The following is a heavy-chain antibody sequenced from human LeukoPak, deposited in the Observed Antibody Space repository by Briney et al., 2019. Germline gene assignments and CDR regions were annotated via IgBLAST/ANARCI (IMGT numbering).Heavy chain of an antibody. CDR3: ARERGKDSSPFYYYYYMDV. Sequence: SVKVSCKASGGTFSSYTISWVRQAPGQGLEWMGGIIPIFGTANYAQKFQGRVTITADESTSTAYMELSSLRSEDTAVYYCARERGKDSSPFYYYYYMDVWGKGTTVTVSS. D-gene: IGHD3-22*01. V-gene: IGHV1-69*13. CDR2: IIPIFGTA. CDR1: GGTFSSYT. J-gene: IGHJ6*03.